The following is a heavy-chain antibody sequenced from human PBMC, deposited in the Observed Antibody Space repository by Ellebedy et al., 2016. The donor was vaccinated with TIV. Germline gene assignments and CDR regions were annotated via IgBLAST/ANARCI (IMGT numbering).Heavy chain of an antibody. CDR2: INPNTGGT. CDR1: GYTFIGYY. CDR3: ARGRVYGSPSSGLDV. J-gene: IGHJ6*02. D-gene: IGHD6-13*01. Sequence: AASVKVSCKASGYTFIGYYMHWVRQAPGQGLEWMGWINPNTGGTNYAQTFPGRVIMTRDTSISTGYMELSSLRSDDTAVYFCARGRVYGSPSSGLDVWGQGTTVTVSS. V-gene: IGHV1-2*02.